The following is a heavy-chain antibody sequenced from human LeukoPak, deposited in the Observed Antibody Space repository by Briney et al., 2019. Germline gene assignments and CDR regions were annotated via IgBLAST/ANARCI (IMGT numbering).Heavy chain of an antibody. Sequence: ASVKVSCKASGYTFTGYYMHWLRQAPGQGLEWMGWINPNSGGTNYAQKFQGRVTMTRDTSISTAYMELSRLRSDDTAVYYCARATSYYDILTGRSRVFDYWGQGTLVTVSS. CDR2: INPNSGGT. V-gene: IGHV1-2*02. CDR1: GYTFTGYY. J-gene: IGHJ4*02. CDR3: ARATSYYDILTGRSRVFDY. D-gene: IGHD3-9*01.